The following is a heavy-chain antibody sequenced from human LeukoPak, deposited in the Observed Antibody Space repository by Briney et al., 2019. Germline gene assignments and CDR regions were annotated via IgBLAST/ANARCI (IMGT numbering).Heavy chain of an antibody. Sequence: GESLKISGKGSGYSFSSYWIGWVRYMHGQVLEWMEIFYPRDSDTTYSPSFQGQVTISADKSISTAYLQWSSLKASDTASYYCARHPITRYYDSSGYSAAGPDYWGQGTLVTVSS. CDR1: GYSFSSYW. J-gene: IGHJ4*02. D-gene: IGHD3-22*01. V-gene: IGHV5-51*01. CDR2: FYPRDSDT. CDR3: ARHPITRYYDSSGYSAAGPDY.